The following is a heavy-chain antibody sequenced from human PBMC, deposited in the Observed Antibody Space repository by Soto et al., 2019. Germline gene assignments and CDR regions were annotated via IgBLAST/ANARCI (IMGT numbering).Heavy chain of an antibody. Sequence: ASVKVSCKASGYTFTSYAMHWVRQAPGQRLEWMGWINAGNGNTKYSQKFQGRVTITRDTSASTAYMELSSLRSEDTAVYYCAREITSNCDILPMPTLGYWGQGTLVTVSS. D-gene: IGHD3-9*01. CDR1: GYTFTSYA. J-gene: IGHJ4*02. CDR2: INAGNGNT. V-gene: IGHV1-3*01. CDR3: AREITSNCDILPMPTLGY.